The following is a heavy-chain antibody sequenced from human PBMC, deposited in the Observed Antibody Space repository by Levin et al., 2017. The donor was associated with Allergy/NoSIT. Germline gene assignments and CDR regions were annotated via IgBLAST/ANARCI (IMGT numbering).Heavy chain of an antibody. CDR3: ARGLNWNQESGYFDY. CDR1: GFTFNSYA. Sequence: GGSLRLSCAASGFTFNSYAMTWVRQAPGKGLEWVSSISGSGGTTNYADSVKGRLTISRDNSKNTLYLQLSSLRAEDTAVYFCARGLNWNQESGYFDYWGQGTLVTVSS. J-gene: IGHJ4*02. CDR2: ISGSGGTT. V-gene: IGHV3-23*01. D-gene: IGHD1-20*01.